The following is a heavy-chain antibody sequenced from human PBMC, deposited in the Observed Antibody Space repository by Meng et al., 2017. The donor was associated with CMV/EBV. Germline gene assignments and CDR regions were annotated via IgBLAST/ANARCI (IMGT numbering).Heavy chain of an antibody. CDR1: GFTFGSYA. Sequence: SGFTFGSYAMGWVRQAPGKGLEWVSAISGSGGSTYYADSVKGRFTISRDNSKNTLYLQMNSLRAEDTAVYYCASPMQGYSYGSGYHYWGQGTLVTVSS. CDR2: ISGSGGST. D-gene: IGHD5-18*01. CDR3: ASPMQGYSYGSGYHY. J-gene: IGHJ4*02. V-gene: IGHV3-23*01.